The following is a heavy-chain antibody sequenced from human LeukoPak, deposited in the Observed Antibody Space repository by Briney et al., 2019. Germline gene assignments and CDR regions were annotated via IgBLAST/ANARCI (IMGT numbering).Heavy chain of an antibody. V-gene: IGHV4-59*01. CDR3: ARGPTKSNFDWLLLPQFDY. Sequence: LETLSLTCTVSGGSISSYYWSWIRQPPGKGLEWIGYIYYSGSTNYNPSLKSRVTISVDTSKNQFSLELSSVTAADTAVYYCARGPTKSNFDWLLLPQFDYWGQGTLVTVSS. CDR1: GGSISSYY. J-gene: IGHJ4*02. CDR2: IYYSGST. D-gene: IGHD3-9*01.